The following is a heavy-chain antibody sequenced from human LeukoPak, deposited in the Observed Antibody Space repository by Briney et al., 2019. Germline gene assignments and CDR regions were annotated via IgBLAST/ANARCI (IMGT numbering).Heavy chain of an antibody. CDR2: IGGSGGDT. CDR1: GFTFSTSW. Sequence: GGSLRLSCAASGFTFSTSWMTWVRQAPGKGLEWVSVIGGSGGDTYYADSVKGRFTISRDNSKNRLYLRMNSLRAEDTALYYCAKDFVVVPGLVNYFDSWGQGTLVTVSS. D-gene: IGHD2-2*01. CDR3: AKDFVVVPGLVNYFDS. J-gene: IGHJ4*02. V-gene: IGHV3-23*01.